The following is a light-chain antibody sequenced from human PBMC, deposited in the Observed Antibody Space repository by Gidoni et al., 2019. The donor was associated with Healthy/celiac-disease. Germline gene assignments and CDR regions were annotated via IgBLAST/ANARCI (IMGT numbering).Light chain of an antibody. CDR1: QSVSSY. J-gene: IGKJ4*01. CDR3: QQRSNWLT. V-gene: IGKV3-11*01. CDR2: DAS. Sequence: EIVLTQSPATLSLSPGERATLSCRDSQSVSSYLTWYQQKPGQAPRLLSYDASNRATGIPARFSGSGSGTDFTLTISSLEPEDFAVYYCQQRSNWLTCGGGTKVEIK.